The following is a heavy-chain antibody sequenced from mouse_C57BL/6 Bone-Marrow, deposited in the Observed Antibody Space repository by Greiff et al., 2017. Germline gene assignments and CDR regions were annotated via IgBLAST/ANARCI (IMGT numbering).Heavy chain of an antibody. CDR1: GFSLTSYG. Sequence: VQLQQSGPGLVQPSQSLSITCTVSGFSLTSYGVHSVRQSPGKGLEWLGVIWRGGSTDYNAAFMSRLSITKDNSKSQVFFKMNSLQADDTAIYYCAKKDYGSSYGAMDYWGQGTSVTVSS. V-gene: IGHV2-5*01. D-gene: IGHD1-1*01. J-gene: IGHJ4*01. CDR3: AKKDYGSSYGAMDY. CDR2: IWRGGST.